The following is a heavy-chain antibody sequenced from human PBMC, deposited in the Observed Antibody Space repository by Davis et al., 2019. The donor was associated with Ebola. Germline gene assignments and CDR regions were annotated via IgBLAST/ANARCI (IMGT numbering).Heavy chain of an antibody. CDR2: ISGGGRTI. CDR1: GFTFSDFY. CDR3: ARDLGLPRNGWYFDY. Sequence: GESLKISCAASGFTFSDFYMSWIRQAPGKGLEWVSYISGGGRTIYYADSVKGRFTISRDNAKNSLYLQMNSLRAEDTAVYYCARDLGLPRNGWYFDYWGQGTLVTVSS. D-gene: IGHD2-2*03. J-gene: IGHJ4*02. V-gene: IGHV3-11*04.